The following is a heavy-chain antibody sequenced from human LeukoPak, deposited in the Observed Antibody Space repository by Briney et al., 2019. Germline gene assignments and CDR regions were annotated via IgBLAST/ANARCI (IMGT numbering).Heavy chain of an antibody. D-gene: IGHD6-6*01. J-gene: IGHJ6*03. V-gene: IGHV4-61*02. CDR2: IYTSGTT. CDR1: GGSVRRGDYY. Sequence: PSQTLSLTCTVSGGSVRRGDYYWTWIRQPAGSGLEWIGRIYTSGTTDYNPSLRTRVTISVDASRNQFSLNLSSVTAADTAVYYCARWSGSVTARNYYYYMDVWGEGTTVTVSS. CDR3: ARWSGSVTARNYYYYMDV.